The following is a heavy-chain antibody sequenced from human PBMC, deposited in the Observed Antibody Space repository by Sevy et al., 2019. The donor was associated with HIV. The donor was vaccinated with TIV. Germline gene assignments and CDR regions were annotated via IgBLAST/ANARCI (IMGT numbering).Heavy chain of an antibody. V-gene: IGHV1-24*01. CDR3: ATTKDYYESSGDPFDY. D-gene: IGHD3-22*01. CDR2: FDPEDGKR. CDR1: GYTLTALS. Sequence: ASVKVSCKVSGYTLTALSMHWVRQTPGKGLEWMGSFDPEDGKRIYAQKFQVRVTMTEDTSTDTAYMELSSLRSEDTAVYYCATTKDYYESSGDPFDYWGQGTLVTVSS. J-gene: IGHJ4*02.